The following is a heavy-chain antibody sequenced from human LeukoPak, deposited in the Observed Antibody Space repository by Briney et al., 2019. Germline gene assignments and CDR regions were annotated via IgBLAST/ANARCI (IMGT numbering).Heavy chain of an antibody. CDR3: AKDYGSGSYYNAHYFDY. V-gene: IGHV3-11*01. J-gene: IGHJ4*02. CDR2: ISSSGRTK. CDR1: GFTFSDYY. Sequence: GGSLRLSCAASGFTFSDYYMSWIRQAPGKGLEWVSYISSSGRTKYYADSVKGRFTISRDNAKNSLYLQMNSLRAEDTALYYCAKDYGSGSYYNAHYFDYWGQGTLVTVSS. D-gene: IGHD3-10*01.